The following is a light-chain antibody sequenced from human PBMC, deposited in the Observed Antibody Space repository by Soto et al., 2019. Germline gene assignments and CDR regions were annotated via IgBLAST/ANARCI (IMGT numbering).Light chain of an antibody. CDR3: QQYHTDWT. Sequence: DIQMTQSPSTLSASVGATVTITCRASESIDNWLAWYQQKPGKAPKLLIFAASTLIRGVPSRFSGRGSGTEFTLPISSLQVDDYATFYCQQYHTDWTFGQGTKVDIK. V-gene: IGKV1-5*01. CDR1: ESIDNW. J-gene: IGKJ1*01. CDR2: AAS.